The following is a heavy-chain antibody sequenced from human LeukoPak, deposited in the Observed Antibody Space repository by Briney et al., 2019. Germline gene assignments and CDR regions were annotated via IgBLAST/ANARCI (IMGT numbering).Heavy chain of an antibody. CDR1: GFTFDDYS. V-gene: IGHV3-20*04. D-gene: IGHD6-13*01. CDR3: ARETSYGSSPYYFDY. J-gene: IGHJ4*02. CDR2: INWNGGST. Sequence: PGGSLRLSCAASGFTFDDYSMSWVRQAPGKGLEWVSGINWNGGSTGYADSVEGRFTISRDNANNSLYLQMNSLRADDTALYYCARETSYGSSPYYFDYWGRGTLVTVSS.